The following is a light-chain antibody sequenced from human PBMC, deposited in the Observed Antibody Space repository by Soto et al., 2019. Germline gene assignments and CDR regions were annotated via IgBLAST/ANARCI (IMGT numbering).Light chain of an antibody. CDR3: QQRSNWPAIT. V-gene: IGKV3-11*01. CDR1: QRVSRN. CDR2: DAS. J-gene: IGKJ5*01. Sequence: EIVMTQSPATLSVSPGERATLSCRSSQRVSRNLAWYQQKPGQAPRLLIYDASNRATGIPARFSGSGSGTDFTLTISSLEPEDFAVYYCQQRSNWPAITFGQGTRLEIK.